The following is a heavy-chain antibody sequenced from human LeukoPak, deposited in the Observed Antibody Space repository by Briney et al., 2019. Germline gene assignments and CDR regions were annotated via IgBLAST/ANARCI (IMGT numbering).Heavy chain of an antibody. CDR1: GYSISSGYY. D-gene: IGHD3-3*01. Sequence: PSETLSLTCAVSGYSISSGYYWGWIRQPPGKGLEWIGSIYHSGSTYYNPSLKSRVTISVDTSKNQFSLKLSSVTAADTAVYYCARWGGEITIFGVVIRVENWFDPSRQGTLVTVSS. J-gene: IGHJ5*02. CDR2: IYHSGST. V-gene: IGHV4-38-2*01. CDR3: ARWGGEITIFGVVIRVENWFDP.